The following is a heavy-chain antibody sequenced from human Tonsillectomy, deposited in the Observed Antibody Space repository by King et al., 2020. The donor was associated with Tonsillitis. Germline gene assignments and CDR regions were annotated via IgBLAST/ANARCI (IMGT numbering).Heavy chain of an antibody. Sequence: VQLQQWGAGLLKPSETLSLTCAVYGGSFSGYYWSWICQPPGKGLEWIGEINHSGSTNYNPSLKSRVTISVDTSKNQFSLKLSSVTAADTAVYYCARRRRPPPPGAFDIWGQGTMVTVSS. J-gene: IGHJ3*02. CDR3: ARRRRPPPPGAFDI. CDR1: GGSFSGYY. CDR2: INHSGST. D-gene: IGHD7-27*01. V-gene: IGHV4-34*01.